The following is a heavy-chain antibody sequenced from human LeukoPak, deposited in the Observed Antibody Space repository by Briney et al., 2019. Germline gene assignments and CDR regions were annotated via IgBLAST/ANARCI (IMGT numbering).Heavy chain of an antibody. CDR3: AKDYRPFYSCYVMDV. D-gene: IGHD4-11*01. V-gene: IGHV3-30*18. J-gene: IGHJ6*02. Sequence: PGRSLRLSCAASGFTFSYYGMHWVRQAPGKGLEWVAFISYDGLDKYYADSVKGRFTISRDDSKNTVFLQMDSLSVEDTAVFYCAKDYRPFYSCYVMDVWGQGTTVTVSS. CDR1: GFTFSYYG. CDR2: ISYDGLDK.